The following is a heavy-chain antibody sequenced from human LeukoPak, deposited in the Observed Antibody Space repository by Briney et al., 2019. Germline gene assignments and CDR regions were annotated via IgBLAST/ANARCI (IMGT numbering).Heavy chain of an antibody. V-gene: IGHV4-39*07. CDR1: GGSISSSIYY. Sequence: SETLSVTSTVSGGSISSSIYYWGCIRQPPGKGLEWIGNIYYSGRTYYNPSLKSRVTISLDTSKNQFSLNLGAVTAADTAVYYCARDGSDNWGQFDSWGQGTLVTVSS. CDR2: IYYSGRT. D-gene: IGHD1-1*01. J-gene: IGHJ4*02. CDR3: ARDGSDNWGQFDS.